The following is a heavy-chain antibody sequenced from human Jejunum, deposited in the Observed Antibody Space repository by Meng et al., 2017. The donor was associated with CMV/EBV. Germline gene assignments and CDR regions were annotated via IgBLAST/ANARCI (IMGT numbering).Heavy chain of an antibody. CDR3: ARRRNWFDS. Sequence: KVSCKASGYPFTNYDICWVRQPTGQGPEWMGWVNPNSGKTGYAQKFQGRLIMSRNSSIDTAYMELSSLRSDDTAVYYCARRRNWFDSWGQGTLVTVSS. CDR1: GYPFTNYD. J-gene: IGHJ5*01. CDR2: VNPNSGKT. V-gene: IGHV1-8*01.